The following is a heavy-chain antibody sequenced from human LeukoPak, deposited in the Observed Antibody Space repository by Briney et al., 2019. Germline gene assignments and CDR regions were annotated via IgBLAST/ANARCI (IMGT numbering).Heavy chain of an antibody. J-gene: IGHJ1*01. D-gene: IGHD3-10*01. CDR1: GFTFDDYA. CDR3: AKDDGWGRFYH. CDR2: VGPTGVNT. Sequence: GGSLRLSCAASGFTFDDYAMHWVRQAPGKGLEWVSGVGPTGVNTYYAGSVKGRFSISRDNSKNVVYLQMNSLRAEDTAIYYCAKDDGWGRFYHWGQGTLVTVSS. V-gene: IGHV3-23*01.